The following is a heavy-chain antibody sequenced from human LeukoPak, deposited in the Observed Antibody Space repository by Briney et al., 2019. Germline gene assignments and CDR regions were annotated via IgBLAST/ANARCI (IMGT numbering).Heavy chain of an antibody. CDR2: VYDTGST. J-gene: IGHJ4*02. Sequence: SETLSLTCSVSGGSISNGRYYWTWIRQPPGKGLEWIGYVYDTGSTDYNPSLKSRVTISVDTSKNQFSLRLNSVTAADTAIYYCAREKIAMRAFDSWGQGTLVTVSS. CDR1: GGSISNGRYY. D-gene: IGHD2-2*01. CDR3: AREKIAMRAFDS. V-gene: IGHV4-61*01.